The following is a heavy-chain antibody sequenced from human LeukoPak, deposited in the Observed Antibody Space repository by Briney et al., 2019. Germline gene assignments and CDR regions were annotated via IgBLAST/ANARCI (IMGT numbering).Heavy chain of an antibody. J-gene: IGHJ6*04. CDR1: GRSISSSSYY. D-gene: IGHD2-2*01. CDR3: ARQSTADV. V-gene: IGHV4-39*01. CDR2: IYYSGST. Sequence: SETLSLTCTVSGRSISSSSYYWGWIRQPPGKGLEWIGSIYYSGSTYYNPSLKSRVTISVDTSKNQFSLKLSSVTAADTAVYYCARQSTADVWGKGTTVTVSS.